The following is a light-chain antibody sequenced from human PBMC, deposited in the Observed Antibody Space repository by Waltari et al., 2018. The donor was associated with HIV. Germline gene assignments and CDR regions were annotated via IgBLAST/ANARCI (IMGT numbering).Light chain of an antibody. V-gene: IGKV3-15*01. CDR1: QSVSTN. CDR2: SAS. Sequence: EIVMTQSPATLSVSPGERATLSCRASQSVSTNLAWYQQKPGQAPRLLIFSASARAAGIPARFSGSGSGTDFTLTISSPQSEDSAVYYCQQYDDWPPFTFGGGTKVEIK. CDR3: QQYDDWPPFT. J-gene: IGKJ4*01.